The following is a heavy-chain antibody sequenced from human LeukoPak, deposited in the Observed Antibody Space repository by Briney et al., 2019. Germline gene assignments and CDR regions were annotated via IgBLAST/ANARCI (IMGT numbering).Heavy chain of an antibody. V-gene: IGHV4-59*12. CDR2: IYYSGST. CDR1: GGSINNYY. Sequence: SETLSLTCTVSGGSINNYYWSWIRQPPGKGLEWIGYIYYSGSTNYNPSLKSRVTISVDTSKNQFSLKLSSVTAADTAVYYCARGRHDFWSGYFSQNWFDPWGQGTLVTVSS. J-gene: IGHJ5*02. CDR3: ARGRHDFWSGYFSQNWFDP. D-gene: IGHD3-3*01.